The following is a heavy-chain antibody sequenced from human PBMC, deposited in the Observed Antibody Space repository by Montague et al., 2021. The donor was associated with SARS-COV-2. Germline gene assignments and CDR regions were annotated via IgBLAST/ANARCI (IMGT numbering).Heavy chain of an antibody. CDR2: INHSGST. Sequence: SETLSLTCAVYGGSFSGYYWNWIRQPPGKGLEWIGEINHSGSTNYNPSLKSRVTMSVDTSKNQFSLKLSSVTAADTAVSYCSRGARQGYGFRLGSFDAWGQGTLVTVSS. CDR1: GGSFSGYY. J-gene: IGHJ4*02. CDR3: SRGARQGYGFRLGSFDA. V-gene: IGHV4-34*01. D-gene: IGHD3-10*01.